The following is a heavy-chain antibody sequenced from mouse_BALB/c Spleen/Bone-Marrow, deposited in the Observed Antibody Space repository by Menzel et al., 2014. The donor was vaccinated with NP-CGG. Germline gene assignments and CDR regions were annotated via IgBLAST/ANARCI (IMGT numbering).Heavy chain of an antibody. D-gene: IGHD1-1*01. J-gene: IGHJ2*02. Sequence: VHVQQSGPDLVKPSPSLSLSCTATGYSITSGYIWYWIRQLPENLLECIGYIHYNGSTNYNPSLKSRITITRDTSKNQFYLQLNCVTTEDTATYYCATSATLVVPFDYWGQGTSLTVSS. V-gene: IGHV3-1*02. CDR3: ATSATLVVPFDY. CDR2: IHYNGST. CDR1: GYSITSGYI.